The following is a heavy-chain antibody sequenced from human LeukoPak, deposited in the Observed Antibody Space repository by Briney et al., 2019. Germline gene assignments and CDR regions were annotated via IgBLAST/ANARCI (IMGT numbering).Heavy chain of an antibody. V-gene: IGHV3-23*01. Sequence: GGSLRLSCAASGFTFSSYAMSWVRQAPGKGLEWVSAISGRGCSTYYADSVKGRFTISRDNSKNSLYLQMNSLRAEDTAVYYCAKEYGFWSGYPYDYWGQGPLVTVSS. CDR2: ISGRGCST. CDR3: AKEYGFWSGYPYDY. CDR1: GFTFSSYA. D-gene: IGHD3-3*01. J-gene: IGHJ4*02.